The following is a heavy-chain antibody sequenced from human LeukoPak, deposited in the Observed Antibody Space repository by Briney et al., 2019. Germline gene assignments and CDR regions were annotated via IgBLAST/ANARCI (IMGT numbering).Heavy chain of an antibody. V-gene: IGHV4-34*01. J-gene: IGHJ4*02. D-gene: IGHD1-1*01. CDR1: GGSFIGDY. CDR2: INHTGRT. CDR3: ARWRTSRDY. Sequence: PSETLSLTCAVYGGSFIGDYWSWIRHSPGKGLEWIGEINHTGRTNYNPSLKSRVTISIDTSKNQFSLKLRSVTAADTAVYYCARWRTSRDYWGQGTLVTVSS.